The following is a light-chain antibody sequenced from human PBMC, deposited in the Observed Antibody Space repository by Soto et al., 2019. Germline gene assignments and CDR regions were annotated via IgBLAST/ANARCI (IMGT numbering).Light chain of an antibody. V-gene: IGLV1-40*01. J-gene: IGLJ2*01. CDR1: SSNIGAGYD. Sequence: QPVLTQPPSVSGAPGQRVTISCTGSSSNIGAGYDVHWYQQFPGTAPKLLIYDNRNRPSGVPDRFSGSKSGTSASLAITGLQAEDEADYYCQSFDASLSGSLFGGGTKLTVL. CDR2: DNR. CDR3: QSFDASLSGSL.